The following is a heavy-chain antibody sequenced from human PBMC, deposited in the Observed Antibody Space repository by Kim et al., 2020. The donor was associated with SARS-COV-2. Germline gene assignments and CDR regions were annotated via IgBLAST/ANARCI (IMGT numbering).Heavy chain of an antibody. J-gene: IGHJ5*02. D-gene: IGHD6-13*01. Sequence: SETLSLTCTVSGGSISSSSYYWGWIRQPPGKGLEWIGSIYYSGSTYYNPSLKSRVTISVDTSKNQFSLKLSSVTAADTAVYYCARHHSSSWSLRPLLFDPWGQGTLVTVSS. CDR2: IYYSGST. CDR1: GGSISSSSYY. V-gene: IGHV4-39*01. CDR3: ARHHSSSWSLRPLLFDP.